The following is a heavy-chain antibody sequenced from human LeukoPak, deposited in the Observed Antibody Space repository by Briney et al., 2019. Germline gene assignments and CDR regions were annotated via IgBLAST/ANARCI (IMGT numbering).Heavy chain of an antibody. CDR1: GFTFSNYW. Sequence: GGSLRLSCAASGFTFSNYWMHWVRQAPGKGLVWVTRISSDGSSTTYADSVRGRLTISRDNAKSTLYLQMNSLRAEDTAVYYCAKDVIAAAGTRNWFDPWGQGTLVTVSS. J-gene: IGHJ5*02. D-gene: IGHD6-13*01. CDR3: AKDVIAAAGTRNWFDP. V-gene: IGHV3-74*01. CDR2: ISSDGSST.